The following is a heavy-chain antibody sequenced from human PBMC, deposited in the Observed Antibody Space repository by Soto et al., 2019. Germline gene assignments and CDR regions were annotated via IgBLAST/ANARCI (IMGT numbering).Heavy chain of an antibody. V-gene: IGHV3-74*01. D-gene: IGHD5-12*01. CDR2: IKGDGTNT. J-gene: IGHJ4*02. CDR3: ARGLSGYYGFDY. CDR1: GFTFSSSW. Sequence: GGSLRLSCAASGFTFSSSWMHWVRQVPGKGLVWVSRIKGDGTNTGYADSVKGRFTVSRDNVKNTLYLQMNSLRVEDTAVYYCARGLSGYYGFDYWGKGTLVTVSS.